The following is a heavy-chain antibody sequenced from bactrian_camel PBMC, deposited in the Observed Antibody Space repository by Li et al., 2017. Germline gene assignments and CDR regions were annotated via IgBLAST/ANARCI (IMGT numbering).Heavy chain of an antibody. CDR2: INSRGVIT. V-gene: IGHV3S1*01. D-gene: IGHD2*01. J-gene: IGHJ7*01. CDR1: GFTFSSHQ. Sequence: QLVESGGGLVQPGGSLRLSCAATGFTFSSHQMYWVRQAPGKGLEWVSHINSRGVITHYSDVVRGRFTISRDNAAGTMQLQMNSLRSEDTAVYYCVTDIMSTEYGMDYWGKGTQVTVS.